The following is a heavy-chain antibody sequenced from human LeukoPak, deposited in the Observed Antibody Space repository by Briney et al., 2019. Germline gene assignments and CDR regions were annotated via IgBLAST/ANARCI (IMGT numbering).Heavy chain of an antibody. J-gene: IGHJ4*02. V-gene: IGHV3-74*01. D-gene: IGHD3-3*01. Sequence: PGGSLRLSFAAAGFAFSSYWVHWVRQAPGKGLVWVSRINTDGSSTSYADSVKGRFTIPRYNVKNTLYLQMNSLRAEDTAVYYCARCQGGRQYYDFCSGYYLFDYWGQGTLVTVSS. CDR1: GFAFSSYW. CDR3: ARCQGGRQYYDFCSGYYLFDY. CDR2: INTDGSST.